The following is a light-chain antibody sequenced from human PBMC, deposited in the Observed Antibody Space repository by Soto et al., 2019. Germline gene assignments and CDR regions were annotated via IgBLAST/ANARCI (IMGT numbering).Light chain of an antibody. J-gene: IGLJ1*01. CDR1: NIGSKS. CDR2: DDS. CDR3: QVWDSSSDHPYV. V-gene: IGLV3-21*02. Sequence: SYELTQPPSVSVAPGQTARITCGGNNIGSKSVQWYQQKPGQAPVLVVYDDSDRPSGIPERFSGSNSGNTATLTISRVEGGDEADYYCQVWDSSSDHPYVFGTGTKLTFL.